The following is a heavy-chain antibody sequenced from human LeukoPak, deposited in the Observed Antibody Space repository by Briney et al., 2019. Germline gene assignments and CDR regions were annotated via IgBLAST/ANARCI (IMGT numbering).Heavy chain of an antibody. CDR1: GYTFTSYD. Sequence: ASVKVSCKASGYTFTSYDINWVRQATGQGLEWMGWMNPNSGSTGYAQKFQGRVAMTRNTSTSTAYMELSSLRSEDTAVYYCARIRYSSGWYLVARYYYYGMDVWGQGTTVTVSS. CDR3: ARIRYSSGWYLVARYYYYGMDV. CDR2: MNPNSGST. J-gene: IGHJ6*02. V-gene: IGHV1-8*01. D-gene: IGHD6-19*01.